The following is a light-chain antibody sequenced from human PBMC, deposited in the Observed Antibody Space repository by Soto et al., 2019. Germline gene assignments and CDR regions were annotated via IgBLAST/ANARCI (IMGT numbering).Light chain of an antibody. CDR3: QPYTTYSGT. J-gene: IGKJ3*01. Sequence: DIQMTQSPSTLSASVGDRVTITCRASQSINTWLAWYQQKPGKAPKLLIYRASTLESGVPSRFSGSGSGTEFTLTIIRLQPDDFSTYYCQPYTTYSGTFGPGTKVAI. V-gene: IGKV1-5*03. CDR2: RAS. CDR1: QSINTW.